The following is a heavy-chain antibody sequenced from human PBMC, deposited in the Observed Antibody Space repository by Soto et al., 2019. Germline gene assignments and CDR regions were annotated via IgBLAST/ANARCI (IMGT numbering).Heavy chain of an antibody. Sequence: ASVKVSCKANGYTFRNYAMHWVRQAPGQGLEWMGWINGGNGNTKYSQKFQGRVTITRDTSASTAYMELSSLRSEDTAGYYCARDGPIYDILSARYFYGMDVWGQGTTVTVSS. CDR3: ARDGPIYDILSARYFYGMDV. CDR2: INGGNGNT. V-gene: IGHV1-3*01. J-gene: IGHJ6*02. CDR1: GYTFRNYA. D-gene: IGHD3-9*01.